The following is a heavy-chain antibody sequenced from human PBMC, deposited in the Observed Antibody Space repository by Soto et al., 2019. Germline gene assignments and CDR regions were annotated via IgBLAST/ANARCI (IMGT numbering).Heavy chain of an antibody. J-gene: IGHJ4*02. V-gene: IGHV4-39*01. CDR2: IYYSGST. D-gene: IGHD4-4*01. CDR3: ARLYDYNDYVDY. Sequence: SETLSLTCTVSGGSVSSGSYYWSWIRQPPGKGLEWIGNIYYSGSTYYNPSLKSRVTISEDTSKNQFSLKLSSVTAADTAVYYCARLYDYNDYVDYWGQGTLVTVSS. CDR1: GGSVSSGSYY.